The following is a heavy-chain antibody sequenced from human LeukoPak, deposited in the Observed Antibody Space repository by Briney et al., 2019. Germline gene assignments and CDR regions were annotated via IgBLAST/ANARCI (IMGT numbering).Heavy chain of an antibody. V-gene: IGHV3-23*01. J-gene: IGHJ1*01. CDR2: ISGSGGST. CDR1: GLSFNRHY. CDR3: AKDRVVGATTGLFQH. D-gene: IGHD1-26*01. Sequence: GGSLRLSCAASGLSFNRHYMSWVRQAPGKGLEWVSAISGSGGSTYYADSVKGRFTISRDNSKNTLYLQMNSLRAEDTAVYYCAKDRVVGATTGLFQHWGQGTLVTVSS.